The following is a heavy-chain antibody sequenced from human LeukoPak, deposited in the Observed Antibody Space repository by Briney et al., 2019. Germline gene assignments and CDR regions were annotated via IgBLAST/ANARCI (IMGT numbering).Heavy chain of an antibody. CDR1: GYTFTDYY. Sequence: ASVKVSCKASGYTFTDYYIHWVRQAPGQGLEWMGWINPNNGGTNYAQKFQGRVTMTRDTSISTAYMELSSLRSDDTAVYYCARDLGVSLYDYWGQGTLVTVSS. V-gene: IGHV1-2*02. D-gene: IGHD2-2*02. CDR2: INPNNGGT. J-gene: IGHJ4*02. CDR3: ARDLGVSLYDY.